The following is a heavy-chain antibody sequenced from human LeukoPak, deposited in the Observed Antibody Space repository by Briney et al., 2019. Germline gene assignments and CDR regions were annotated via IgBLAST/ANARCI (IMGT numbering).Heavy chain of an antibody. Sequence: GGSLRLSCAASGFTFSDYYMSWIRQAPGKGLEWVSAISGSGGSTYYADSVKGRFTISRDNSKNTLYLQMNSLGAEDTAVYYCARAITMVRGVIISFDYWGQGTLVTVSS. D-gene: IGHD3-10*01. CDR3: ARAITMVRGVIISFDY. CDR2: ISGSGGST. CDR1: GFTFSDYY. V-gene: IGHV3-23*01. J-gene: IGHJ4*02.